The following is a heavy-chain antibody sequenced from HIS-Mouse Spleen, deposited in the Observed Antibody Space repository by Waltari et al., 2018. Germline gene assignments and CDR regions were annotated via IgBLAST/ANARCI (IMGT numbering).Heavy chain of an antibody. V-gene: IGHV3-7*01. CDR1: GFPFSRYW. CDR3: ARRGSYHGFFDY. Sequence: EVQLVESGGGLVQPGGSVRLSCAASGFPFSRYWMSLVRQAPGKGLEWVAKIKQDGSEKYYVDSVKGRFTISRDNAKNSLYLQMNSLRAEDTAVYYCARRGSYHGFFDYWGQGTLVTVSS. J-gene: IGHJ4*02. CDR2: IKQDGSEK. D-gene: IGHD1-26*01.